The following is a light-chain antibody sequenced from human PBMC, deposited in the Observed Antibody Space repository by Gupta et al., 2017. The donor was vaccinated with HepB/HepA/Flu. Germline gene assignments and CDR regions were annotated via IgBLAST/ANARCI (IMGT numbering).Light chain of an antibody. CDR3: QQFNDYPFN. J-gene: IGKJ3*01. CDR1: QAINTY. V-gene: IGKV1-9*01. CDR2: AAS. Sequence: DIHLTQSLSFLSASLRDSVTITCRASQAINTYLAWYQQRPGKAPKLLIYAASTLQSGVPSRFSGSGSGTEFTLTISGLQPEDFATYYCQQFNDYPFNFGPGTKVDFK.